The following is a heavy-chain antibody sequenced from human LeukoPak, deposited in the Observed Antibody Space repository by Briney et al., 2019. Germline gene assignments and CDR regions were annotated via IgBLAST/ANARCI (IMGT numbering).Heavy chain of an antibody. CDR2: INHSGST. V-gene: IGHV4-34*01. J-gene: IGHJ4*02. CDR1: GGSCRSYY. CDR3: ARVDYGGKVIDY. Sequence: TKTLSLPWAVSGGSCRSYYWSWIRQPTGKGLEWIGEINHSGSTNYNPSLKSRVTISVDTSKNQFSLKLSSVTAADTAVYYCARVDYGGKVIDYWGQGTLVTVSS. D-gene: IGHD4-23*01.